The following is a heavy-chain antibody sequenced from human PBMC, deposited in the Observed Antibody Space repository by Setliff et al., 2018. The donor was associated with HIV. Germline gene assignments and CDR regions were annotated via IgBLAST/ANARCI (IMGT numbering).Heavy chain of an antibody. V-gene: IGHV1-8*02. D-gene: IGHD3-10*01. Sequence: AASVKVSCTASGDAFTDYYIHWVRQAPGRGLDWMGWINPNSGNTGYAQKFQGRVTMTRNSSISPAYMELSSLRSEDTSVYYCARGIFTGSYQFDYWGQGTLVTVSS. J-gene: IGHJ4*02. CDR2: INPNSGNT. CDR3: ARGIFTGSYQFDY. CDR1: GDAFTDYY.